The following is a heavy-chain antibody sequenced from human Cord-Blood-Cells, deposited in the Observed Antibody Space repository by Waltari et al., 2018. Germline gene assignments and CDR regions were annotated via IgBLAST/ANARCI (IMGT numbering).Heavy chain of an antibody. V-gene: IGHV3-33*01. CDR3: ARGGSGSYWYFDL. J-gene: IGHJ2*01. D-gene: IGHD1-26*01. CDR1: GFTFSSYG. CDR2: IWYDGSNK. Sequence: QVQLVASGGGVVQPGRSLRLSCAASGFTFSSYGMHWVRQAPGKGLEWVAVIWYDGSNKYYADSVKGRFTISRDNSKNTLYLQMNSQRAEDTAVYYCARGGSGSYWYFDLWGRGTLVTVSS.